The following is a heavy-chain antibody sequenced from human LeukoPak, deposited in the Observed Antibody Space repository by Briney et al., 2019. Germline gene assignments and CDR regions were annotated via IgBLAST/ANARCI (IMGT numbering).Heavy chain of an antibody. V-gene: IGHV3-48*02. J-gene: IGHJ4*02. CDR1: GFTFSRYS. CDR3: ARNPAGIGDY. Sequence: GGSLRLSCVASGFTFSRYSMNWVRQAPGKGLEWVSFISSGSRIIYYADSVKGRFTVSRDNAKNSLYLQMNSLRDEDTAVYYCARNPAGIGDYWGQGTLVTVSS. D-gene: IGHD1-26*01. CDR2: ISSGSRII.